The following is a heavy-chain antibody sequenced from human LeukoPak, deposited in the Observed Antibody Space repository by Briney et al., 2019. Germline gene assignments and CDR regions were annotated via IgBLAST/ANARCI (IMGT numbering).Heavy chain of an antibody. Sequence: PGRSLRLSCAASGFTFSSYGMHWVRQAPGKGLEWVAVISYDGSNKHYADSVKGRFTISRDNSKNTLYLQMNSLRAEDTAVYYCAKDRSSYCGGDCGAFDIWGQGTMVTVSS. CDR1: GFTFSSYG. CDR2: ISYDGSNK. V-gene: IGHV3-30*18. D-gene: IGHD2-21*02. CDR3: AKDRSSYCGGDCGAFDI. J-gene: IGHJ3*02.